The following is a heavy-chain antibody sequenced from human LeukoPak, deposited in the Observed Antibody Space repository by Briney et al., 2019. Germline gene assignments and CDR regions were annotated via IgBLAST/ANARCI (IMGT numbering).Heavy chain of an antibody. CDR2: MYHSGST. CDR3: ARALGIFSFDS. V-gene: IGHV4-38-2*02. CDR1: GYSISSGFY. D-gene: IGHD3-3*01. Sequence: SETLSLTYTVSGYSISSGFYWGWIRQPPGKGLEWIGSMYHSGSTYYNPSLKSRVTISVDTSKNQLSLKLRSVTAADTAVYYCARALGIFSFDSWGQGTLVTVSS. J-gene: IGHJ4*02.